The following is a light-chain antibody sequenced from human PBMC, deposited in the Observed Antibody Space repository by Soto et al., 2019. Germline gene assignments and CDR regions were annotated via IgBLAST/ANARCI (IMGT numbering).Light chain of an antibody. CDR3: ATWDDSLNGWV. Sequence: QSVLTQPPSTSETPGQRVTISCSGNSSNIGSNNVNWYQQLPGTAPKLLIYSNNQRPSGVPDRFSGSKSGTSASLAISGLQSEDEADYYCATWDDSLNGWVFGGGTKLTVL. V-gene: IGLV1-44*01. CDR2: SNN. J-gene: IGLJ3*02. CDR1: SSNIGSNN.